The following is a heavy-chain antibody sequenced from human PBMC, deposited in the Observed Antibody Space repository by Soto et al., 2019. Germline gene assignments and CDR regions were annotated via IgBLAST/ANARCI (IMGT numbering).Heavy chain of an antibody. J-gene: IGHJ6*03. V-gene: IGHV4-59*01. D-gene: IGHD2-15*01. Sequence: SETLSLTCTVSGGSTSSYYWSWIRQPPGKGLEWIGYIYYSGSTNYNPSLKSRVTISVDTSKNQFSLKLSSVTAADTAVYYCARVAHYYYYYMDVWGKGATVPVSS. CDR1: GGSTSSYY. CDR2: IYYSGST. CDR3: ARVAHYYYYYMDV.